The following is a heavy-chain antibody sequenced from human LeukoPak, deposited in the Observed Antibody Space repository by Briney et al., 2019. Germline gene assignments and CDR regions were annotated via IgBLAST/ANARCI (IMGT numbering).Heavy chain of an antibody. CDR1: GYTFINYY. V-gene: IGHV1-46*01. Sequence: ASVKVSCKASGYTFINYYMHWVRQAPGQGLEWMGIINPSGGTTSYAQNFQGRVTMTRDTSTSTVYMELSSLRSEDTAVYYCASFSPTTATFDYWGQGTLVTVSS. D-gene: IGHD1-26*01. CDR2: INPSGGTT. CDR3: ASFSPTTATFDY. J-gene: IGHJ4*02.